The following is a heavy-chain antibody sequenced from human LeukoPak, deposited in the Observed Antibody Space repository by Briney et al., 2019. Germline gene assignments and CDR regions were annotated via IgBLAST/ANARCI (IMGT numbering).Heavy chain of an antibody. CDR1: GASISSYY. Sequence: SETLSLTCTVSGASISSYYWSWIRQSPGKGLEWIGYIYNSGTTNYNPSLKSRVNIAVDTSKNQFSLKLTSVTAADTAVYYCARERIETYYYDSSGCFFDYWGQGTLVTVSS. V-gene: IGHV4-59*01. CDR2: IYNSGTT. CDR3: ARERIETYYYDSSGCFFDY. D-gene: IGHD3-22*01. J-gene: IGHJ4*02.